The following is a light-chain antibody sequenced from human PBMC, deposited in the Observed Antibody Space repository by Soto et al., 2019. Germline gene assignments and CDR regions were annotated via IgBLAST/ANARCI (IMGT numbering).Light chain of an antibody. CDR1: QDIRTD. Sequence: DIQMTQSPSSLSASVGDRVTITCRAGQDIRTDLAWYQQKPGKAPERLIYAPSSLQSGVPSKFSGSGSGTEFTLTISSLQPEDFATYYCLQHNSYPWTFGQGTKVEIK. V-gene: IGKV1-17*01. J-gene: IGKJ1*01. CDR2: APS. CDR3: LQHNSYPWT.